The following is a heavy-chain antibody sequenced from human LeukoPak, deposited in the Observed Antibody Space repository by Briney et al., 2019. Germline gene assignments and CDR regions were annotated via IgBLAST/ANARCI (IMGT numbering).Heavy chain of an antibody. D-gene: IGHD3-3*01. V-gene: IGHV3-7*03. CDR2: IKQDGSEK. CDR3: AKAVLRFFPGGLCY. J-gene: IGHJ4*02. Sequence: GGSLRLSCAASGFTFSSYWMSWVRQAPGKGLEWVANIKQDGSEKYYVDSVKGRFTISRDNSKDTLYLQMNSLRAEDTAVYYCAKAVLRFFPGGLCYWGQGTLVTVSS. CDR1: GFTFSSYW.